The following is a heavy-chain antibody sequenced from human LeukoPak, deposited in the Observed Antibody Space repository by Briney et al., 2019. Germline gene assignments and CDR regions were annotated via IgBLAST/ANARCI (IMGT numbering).Heavy chain of an antibody. J-gene: IGHJ5*02. D-gene: IGHD1-26*01. CDR2: IYYSGST. CDR1: GGSISSSSYY. V-gene: IGHV4-39*01. Sequence: SETLSLTCTVSGGSISSSSYYWGWIRQPPGKGLEWIGSIYYSGSTYYNPSLKSRVTISVDTSKNQFSLKLNSVTAADTAVYYCASRWELLHVDWFDPWGQGTLVTVSS. CDR3: ASRWELLHVDWFDP.